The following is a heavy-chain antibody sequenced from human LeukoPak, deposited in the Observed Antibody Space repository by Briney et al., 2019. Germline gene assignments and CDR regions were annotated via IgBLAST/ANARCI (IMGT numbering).Heavy chain of an antibody. CDR1: GGSFSGYY. D-gene: IGHD2-2*01. CDR3: ARRTVEIDY. CDR2: IYYSGST. J-gene: IGHJ4*02. Sequence: PSETLSLTCAVYGGSFSGYYWSWIRQPPGKGLEWIGSIYYSGSTYYNPSLKSRVTISVDTSKNQFSLKLSSVTAADTAVYYCARRTVEIDYWGQGTLVIVSS. V-gene: IGHV4-34*01.